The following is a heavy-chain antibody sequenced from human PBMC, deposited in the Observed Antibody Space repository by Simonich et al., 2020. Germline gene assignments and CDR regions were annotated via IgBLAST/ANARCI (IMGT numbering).Heavy chain of an antibody. Sequence: QVQLVQSGAEVKKPGASVKVSCKASGYTFTGYYMHWVRQAPGQGLERIGWINPNNGGTNDAQKFKGRVTMTRDTSISTAYMELSRLRSDDTAVYYCARSHIAAAGTGYFQHWGQGTLVTVSS. J-gene: IGHJ1*01. CDR1: GYTFTGYY. V-gene: IGHV1-2*02. D-gene: IGHD6-13*01. CDR2: INPNNGGT. CDR3: ARSHIAAAGTGYFQH.